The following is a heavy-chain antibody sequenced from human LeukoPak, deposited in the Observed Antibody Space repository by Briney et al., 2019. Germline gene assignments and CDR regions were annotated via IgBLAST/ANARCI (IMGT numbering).Heavy chain of an antibody. Sequence: GGSLRLSCAASGFTFSTYDMAWVREAPGKGLEWVSIISGSADRTNHADSVKGRFTTTRDNSNNMVYLQMNSLRVEDTAVYYCAKDGGVAGAFRAFDYWGQGTLVTVSS. CDR3: AKDGGVAGAFRAFDY. CDR2: ISGSADRT. D-gene: IGHD6-19*01. J-gene: IGHJ4*02. CDR1: GFTFSTYD. V-gene: IGHV3-23*01.